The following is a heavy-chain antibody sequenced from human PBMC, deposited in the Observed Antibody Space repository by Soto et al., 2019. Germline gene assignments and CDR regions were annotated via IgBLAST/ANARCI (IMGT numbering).Heavy chain of an antibody. D-gene: IGHD5-12*01. Sequence: QVQLQESGPGLVKPSQTLSLTCTVSGGSISSGGYYWSWIREHPGKGLEWIGYIYYSGSTYYNPSLKSRVTISVDTSKNQFSLKLSSVTAADTAVYYCARGIVATIKGAFDIWGQGTMVTVSS. J-gene: IGHJ3*02. CDR1: GGSISSGGYY. CDR2: IYYSGST. CDR3: ARGIVATIKGAFDI. V-gene: IGHV4-31*03.